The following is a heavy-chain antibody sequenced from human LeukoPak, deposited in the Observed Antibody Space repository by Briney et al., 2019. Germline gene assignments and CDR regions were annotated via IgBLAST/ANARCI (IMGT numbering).Heavy chain of an antibody. CDR1: YTFTSYG. Sequence: YTFTSYGIXWVRQAPGQGLEXMGWISAYNGNTNYAQKLQGRVTMTTDTSTSTAYMELRSLRSDDTAVYYCAWYGGNLDFDYWGQGTLVTVSS. D-gene: IGHD4-23*01. CDR2: ISAYNGNT. CDR3: AWYGGNLDFDY. V-gene: IGHV1-18*01. J-gene: IGHJ4*02.